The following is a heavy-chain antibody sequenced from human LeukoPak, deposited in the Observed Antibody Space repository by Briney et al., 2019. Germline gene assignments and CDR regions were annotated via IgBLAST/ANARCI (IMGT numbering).Heavy chain of an antibody. V-gene: IGHV3-23*01. CDR3: AKDPYYDFWSGPRLSAFDV. D-gene: IGHD3-3*01. CDR1: EFTFSSYA. CDR2: ISGSGGST. J-gene: IGHJ3*01. Sequence: GGSLRLSCAASEFTFSSYAMSWVRQAPGKGLEWVSAISGSGGSTYYADSVKGRFTISRDNSKNTLYLQMNSLRAEDTAVYYCAKDPYYDFWSGPRLSAFDVWGQGTMVTVSS.